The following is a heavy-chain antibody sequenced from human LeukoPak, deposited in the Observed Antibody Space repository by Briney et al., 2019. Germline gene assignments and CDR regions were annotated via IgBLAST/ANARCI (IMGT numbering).Heavy chain of an antibody. Sequence: SETLSLTCTVSGGSITSYYWSWIRQPPGKGLEWTGYIYYSGSTNYNPSLKSRVTISVDTSKNQFSLNMSSVTAADTAVYYCARRVLRTYSTSWFPGVYFDYWGQGTLVTVSS. V-gene: IGHV4-59*12. CDR3: ARRVLRTYSTSWFPGVYFDY. D-gene: IGHD6-13*01. J-gene: IGHJ4*02. CDR2: IYYSGST. CDR1: GGSITSYY.